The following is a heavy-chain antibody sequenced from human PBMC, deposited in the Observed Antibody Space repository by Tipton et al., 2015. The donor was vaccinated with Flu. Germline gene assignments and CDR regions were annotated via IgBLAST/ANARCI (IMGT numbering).Heavy chain of an antibody. CDR3: ARDISIFGVVYYGMDV. D-gene: IGHD3-3*01. CDR1: GGSISSYY. CDR2: IYTSGST. V-gene: IGHV4-4*07. J-gene: IGHJ6*02. Sequence: TLSLTCTVSGGSISSYYWSWIRQPAGKGLEWIGRIYTSGSTNYNPSLKSRVTMSADTSKNQFSLKLSSVTAADTAVYYCARDISIFGVVYYGMDVWGQGTTVTVSS.